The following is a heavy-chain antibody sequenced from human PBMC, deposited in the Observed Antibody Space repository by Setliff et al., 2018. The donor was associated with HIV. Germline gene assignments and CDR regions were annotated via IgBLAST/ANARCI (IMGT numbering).Heavy chain of an antibody. Sequence: PGGSLRLSCAASGFTFSSYGMHWVRQAPGKGLEWVAVISFDGNNKNYADSVKGRFTISRDNSKNTLYLQMNRLRSEDTAVYYCARVGDNWNYRYYYYMDVWGKGTTVTVSS. J-gene: IGHJ6*03. V-gene: IGHV3-30*19. CDR3: ARVGDNWNYRYYYYMDV. D-gene: IGHD1-7*01. CDR1: GFTFSSYG. CDR2: ISFDGNNK.